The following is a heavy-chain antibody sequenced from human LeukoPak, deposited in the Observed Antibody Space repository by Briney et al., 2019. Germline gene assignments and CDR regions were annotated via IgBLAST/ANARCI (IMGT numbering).Heavy chain of an antibody. CDR1: GGSISSDGYS. V-gene: IGHV4-30-2*01. CDR3: AREGGPYRPLDY. CDR2: IYHSAST. Sequence: SETLSLTCVVSGGSISSDGYSWSWIRQPPGKGLEWIGCIYHSASTYYNPSLKSRVSISVDKSENHISLKLTSVTAADTAVYYCAREGGPYRPLDYSGQGTLVTVAP. J-gene: IGHJ4*02.